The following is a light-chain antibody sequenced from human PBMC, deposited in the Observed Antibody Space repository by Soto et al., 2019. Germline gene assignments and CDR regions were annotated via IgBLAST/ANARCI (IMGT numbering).Light chain of an antibody. Sequence: DIQLTQSPSFLSASVGDRVTIACRASQGISRFLVSYQQKPGKATKVLSYAASTLHSGVPSRFSGSGSGTEFTLTISSLQPEDYATYYCQQPKSFPRSFGQGTKLEI. CDR3: QQPKSFPRS. CDR1: QGISRF. V-gene: IGKV1-9*01. CDR2: AAS. J-gene: IGKJ2*01.